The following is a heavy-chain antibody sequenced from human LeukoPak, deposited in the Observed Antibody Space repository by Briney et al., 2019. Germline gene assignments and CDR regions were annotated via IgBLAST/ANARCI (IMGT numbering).Heavy chain of an antibody. V-gene: IGHV5-51*01. CDR1: GYGFNSYW. CDR3: ARGSDRGYNYGFDY. J-gene: IGHJ4*02. Sequence: GESLKISCKGSGYGFNSYWIGWVRQMPGKGLEWMGIIYPRDSDTRYSPSFQGQVTISADRSIGTAYLQWSSLKASDTAMYYCARGSDRGYNYGFDYWGQRTLVTVSS. CDR2: IYPRDSDT. D-gene: IGHD5-18*01.